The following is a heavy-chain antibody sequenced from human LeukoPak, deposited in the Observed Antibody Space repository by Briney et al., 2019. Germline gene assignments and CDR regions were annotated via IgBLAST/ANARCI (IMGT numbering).Heavy chain of an antibody. CDR1: GFTFSSYS. V-gene: IGHV3-48*01. J-gene: IGHJ4*02. CDR2: ISSSSSTI. Sequence: PGGSLRLSCAASGFTFSSYSMNWVRQAPGKGLEWVSYISSSSSTIYYADSVKGQFTISRDNAKNSLYLQMNSLRAEDTAVYYCAREGSGAAAGTVHWGQGTLVTVSS. CDR3: AREGSGAAAGTVH. D-gene: IGHD6-13*01.